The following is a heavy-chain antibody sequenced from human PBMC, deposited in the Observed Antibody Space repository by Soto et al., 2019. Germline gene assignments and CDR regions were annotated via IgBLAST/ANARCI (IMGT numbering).Heavy chain of an antibody. CDR1: GFTFSNAW. D-gene: IGHD3-22*01. CDR3: TTGSPMIVVVNDAFDI. J-gene: IGHJ3*02. Sequence: GGSLRLSCAASGFTFSNAWMSWVRQAPGKGLEWVGRIKSKTDGGTTDYAAPVKGRFTISRDDSKNTLYLQMNSLKTEDTAVYYCTTGSPMIVVVNDAFDIWGQGTMVTISS. CDR2: IKSKTDGGTT. V-gene: IGHV3-15*01.